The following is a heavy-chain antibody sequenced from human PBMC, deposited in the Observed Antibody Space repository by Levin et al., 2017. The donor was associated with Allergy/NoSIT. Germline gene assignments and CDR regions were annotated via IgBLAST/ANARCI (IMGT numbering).Heavy chain of an antibody. V-gene: IGHV3-7*04. D-gene: IGHD3-10*01. CDR3: ATEATSVRGVITTYYFDY. CDR2: IKQDGSEK. Sequence: GGSLRLSCAASGFTFSSYWMSWVRQAPGKGLEWVANIKQDGSEKYYVDSVKGRFTIPRDNAKNSLYLQMNSLRAEDTAVYYCATEATSVRGVITTYYFDYWGQGTLVTVSS. J-gene: IGHJ4*02. CDR1: GFTFSSYW.